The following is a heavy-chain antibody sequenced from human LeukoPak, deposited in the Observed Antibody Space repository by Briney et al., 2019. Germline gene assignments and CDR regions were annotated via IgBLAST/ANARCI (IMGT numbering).Heavy chain of an antibody. CDR1: GFTFSGYW. V-gene: IGHV3-74*01. J-gene: IGHJ4*02. CDR3: VRDNRSYNFDY. Sequence: GGSLRLSCAASGFTFSGYWMHWVRQAPGKGLVWVSCIKSDGSFTSIADSAKGRFTISRDNAKNTVYLQMNSLRAEDTAVYYCVRDNRSYNFDYWGQGTLATVSS. CDR2: IKSDGSFT. D-gene: IGHD1-26*01.